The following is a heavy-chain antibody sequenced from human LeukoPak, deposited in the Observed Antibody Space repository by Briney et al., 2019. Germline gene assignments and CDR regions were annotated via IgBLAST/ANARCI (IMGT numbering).Heavy chain of an antibody. Sequence: ASETLSLTCTVSGGSISSSSYYWGWIRQPPEKGLEWIGSIYYSGSTYYNPSLKSRVTISVDTSKNQFSLKLSSVTAADTAVFYCARHVTSGYYPALFDYWGQGTLVTVSS. CDR3: ARHVTSGYYPALFDY. D-gene: IGHD3-22*01. CDR1: GGSISSSSYY. J-gene: IGHJ4*02. CDR2: IYYSGST. V-gene: IGHV4-39*01.